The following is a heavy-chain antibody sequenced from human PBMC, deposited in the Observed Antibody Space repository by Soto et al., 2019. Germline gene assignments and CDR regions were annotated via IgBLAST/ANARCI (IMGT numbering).Heavy chain of an antibody. J-gene: IGHJ5*02. Sequence: QSTLKESGPTLVKPTQTLTLTCSFSVFSLSTIGGAVGWIRQPPGKALEFLALVFWDDDKRYNPSLKSRLTITQDTTINQVVLTMTNMDPVDTAAYYSAHAVRGSGSYTGDRCASWGQGTLVIVSS. D-gene: IGHD3-10*01. CDR2: VFWDDDK. CDR3: AHAVRGSGSYTGDRCAS. CDR1: VFSLSTIGGA. V-gene: IGHV2-5*02.